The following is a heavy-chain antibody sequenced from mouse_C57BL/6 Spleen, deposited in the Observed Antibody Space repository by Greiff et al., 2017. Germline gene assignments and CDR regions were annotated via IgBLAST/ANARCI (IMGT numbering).Heavy chain of an antibody. CDR3: ASLHYYGSSFLDY. CDR2: IYPGDGDT. Sequence: QVQLQQSGPELVKPGASVKISCKASGYAFSSPWMNWVKQRPGTGLEWIGRIYPGDGDTNYNGTFKGKATLTADKSSSTAYMQLSSLTSEDSAVYFCASLHYYGSSFLDYWGQGTTLTVSS. V-gene: IGHV1-82*01. D-gene: IGHD1-1*01. J-gene: IGHJ2*01. CDR1: GYAFSSPW.